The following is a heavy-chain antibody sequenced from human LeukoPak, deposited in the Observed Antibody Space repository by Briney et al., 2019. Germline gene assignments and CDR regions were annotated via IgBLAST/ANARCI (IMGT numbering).Heavy chain of an antibody. CDR2: INHSGST. Sequence: SETLSLTCAVYGGSFSGYYWSWIRQPPGKGLEWIGEINHSGSTNYNPSLKSRVTISVDTSKNQFSLKLSSVTAADTAVYYCARLGYETQKYDYWGQGTLVTVSS. D-gene: IGHD5-18*01. CDR1: GGSFSGYY. V-gene: IGHV4-34*01. J-gene: IGHJ4*02. CDR3: ARLGYETQKYDY.